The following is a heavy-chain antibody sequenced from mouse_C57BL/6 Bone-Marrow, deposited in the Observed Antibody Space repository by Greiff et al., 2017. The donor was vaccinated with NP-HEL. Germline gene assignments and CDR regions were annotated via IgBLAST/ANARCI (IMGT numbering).Heavy chain of an antibody. J-gene: IGHJ2*01. D-gene: IGHD2-4*01. Sequence: VQLQQPGAELARPGASVKLSCKASGYTFTSYGISWVKQRTGQGLEWIGGIYPRSGNTYYNEKFKGKATLTADKSSSTAYMGLRSLASEDSAVCVRAGDYDDGRLHDYWGQGTTLTVAS. CDR1: GYTFTSYG. V-gene: IGHV1-81*01. CDR3: AGDYDDGRLHDY. CDR2: IYPRSGNT.